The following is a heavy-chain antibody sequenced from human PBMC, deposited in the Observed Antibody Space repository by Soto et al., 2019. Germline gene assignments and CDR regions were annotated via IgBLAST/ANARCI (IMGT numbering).Heavy chain of an antibody. CDR1: GFTFSSYA. J-gene: IGHJ4*02. D-gene: IGHD2-21*01. CDR3: AKSLSALFSLGDFKY. CDR2: ISGSGTST. Sequence: GGSLRLSCAASGFTFSSYALNWVRQAPGRGLEWVAEISGSGTSTYYAPSVKGRFIISSDSSKNTLYLRMYSLRAEDTAMYYCAKSLSALFSLGDFKYWGQGALVTVSS. V-gene: IGHV3-23*01.